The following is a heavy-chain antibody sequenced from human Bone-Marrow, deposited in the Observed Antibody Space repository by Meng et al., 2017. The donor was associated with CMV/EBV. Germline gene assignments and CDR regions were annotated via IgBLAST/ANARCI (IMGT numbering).Heavy chain of an antibody. J-gene: IGHJ5*02. CDR1: GGSISSGGYY. Sequence: SETLSLTCTVSGGSISSGGYYWSWIRQHPGKGLEWIGYVYYSGSTYYNPSLKSRVTISVDTSKNQFSLKLSSVTAADTAVYYCARGRDGFTAMESGTGHWFDPWGQGTLVTVSS. CDR3: ARGRDGFTAMESGTGHWFDP. V-gene: IGHV4-31*03. CDR2: VYYSGST. D-gene: IGHD5-18*01.